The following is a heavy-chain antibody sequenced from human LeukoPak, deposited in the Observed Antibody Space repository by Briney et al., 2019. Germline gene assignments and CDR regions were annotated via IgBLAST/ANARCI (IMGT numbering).Heavy chain of an antibody. CDR3: ARVEAGRRVGDAFDI. Sequence: GGSLRLSCAASGFTFSRFWMHWVRQAPGKGLVWVSRLNSDGSSASNADAVKGRFTISRDNAKNTLYLQMNSLRAEDTAVYYCARVEAGRRVGDAFDIWGQGTMVTVSS. CDR1: GFTFSRFW. CDR2: LNSDGSSA. J-gene: IGHJ3*02. D-gene: IGHD6-19*01. V-gene: IGHV3-74*01.